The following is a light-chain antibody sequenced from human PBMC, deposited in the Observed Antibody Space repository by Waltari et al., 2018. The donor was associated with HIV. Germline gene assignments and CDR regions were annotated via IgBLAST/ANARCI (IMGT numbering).Light chain of an antibody. CDR1: QSLLYSANNKNY. V-gene: IGKV4-1*01. J-gene: IGKJ1*01. CDR3: HQYFSAPWT. Sequence: DIVMTQSPDSLAVTLGERATNKCKSRQSLLYSANNKNYLAWSQQRTGQSPKLLIYWASARESGVPDRFSVSGSGTDFTLTISSLQADDVAVYYCHQYFSAPWTFGQGTKVEIK. CDR2: WAS.